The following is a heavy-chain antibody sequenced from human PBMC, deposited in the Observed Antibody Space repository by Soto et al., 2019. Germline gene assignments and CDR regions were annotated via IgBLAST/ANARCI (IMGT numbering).Heavy chain of an antibody. CDR1: GDSITSRSYS. Sequence: PSETLSLTCTVTGDSITSRSYSWGWIRQPPGKGLEWIGSIYYSGSTYNNPSLRSRVSMSIDTSKDQFSLKLKSVTAADTALYFRARQRTSVVTQAYFDVWAPGSLVTVSS. CDR2: IYYSGST. D-gene: IGHD2-21*02. CDR3: ARQRTSVVTQAYFDV. V-gene: IGHV4-39*01. J-gene: IGHJ4*01.